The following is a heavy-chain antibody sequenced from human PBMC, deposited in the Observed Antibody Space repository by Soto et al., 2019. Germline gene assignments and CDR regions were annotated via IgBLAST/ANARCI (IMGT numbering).Heavy chain of an antibody. J-gene: IGHJ5*02. CDR2: LSGDGKAT. V-gene: IGHV3-23*01. CDR3: ARITRS. CDR1: GLTVGSSA. Sequence: EVRLLESGGGLVPAGGSLRLSCAASGLTVGSSAMTWVRQAPGKGLEWISSLSGDGKATYYADSVKGRFTISRDISKNTLFLQMDSLRVEDTAIYFFARITRSWGQGTRVTVSS. D-gene: IGHD3-3*01.